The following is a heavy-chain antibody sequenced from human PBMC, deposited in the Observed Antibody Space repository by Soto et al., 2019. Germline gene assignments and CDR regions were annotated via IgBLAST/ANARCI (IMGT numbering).Heavy chain of an antibody. D-gene: IGHD2-15*01. CDR2: IHYRGST. V-gene: IGHV4-31*03. J-gene: IGHJ6*02. CDR1: GGSITGAYY. CDR3: ARVRDSLGLDV. Sequence: SETLSLTCRLSGGSITGAYYWNWIRQHPGKGLEWIGSIHYRGSTYYNPSLKTRITISLDRSNNQFSLNLSSVTAADTAVYYCARVRDSLGLDVWGQGTTVTVSS.